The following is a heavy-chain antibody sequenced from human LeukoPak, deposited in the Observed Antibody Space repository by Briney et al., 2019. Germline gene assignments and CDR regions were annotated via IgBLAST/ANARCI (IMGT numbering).Heavy chain of an antibody. CDR3: ATLARYAFDI. J-gene: IGHJ3*02. Sequence: PSETLSLTCTVSGGSISSYYWSWIRQPPGKGLEWIGYIYYSGSTNYNPSLKSRVTISVDTSKNQFSLKLSSVTAADTAVYYCATLARYAFDIWGQGTMVIVSS. D-gene: IGHD5-12*01. V-gene: IGHV4-59*01. CDR2: IYYSGST. CDR1: GGSISSYY.